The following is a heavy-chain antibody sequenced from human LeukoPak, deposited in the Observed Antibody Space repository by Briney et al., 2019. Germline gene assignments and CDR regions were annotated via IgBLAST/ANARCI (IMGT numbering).Heavy chain of an antibody. CDR1: GFTITNYG. V-gene: IGHV3-23*01. CDR2: IDVSGDTE. D-gene: IGHD6-19*01. J-gene: IGHJ4*02. CDR3: AQGYSSGWYPN. Sequence: GGSLRLSCAVSGFTITNYGMSWVRQAPGKGLEWVSAIDVSGDTEYYADSVKGRFIIPRDSSRNTLYLQINSLRGEDAALYYCAQGYSSGWYPNWGQGTLVTVSS.